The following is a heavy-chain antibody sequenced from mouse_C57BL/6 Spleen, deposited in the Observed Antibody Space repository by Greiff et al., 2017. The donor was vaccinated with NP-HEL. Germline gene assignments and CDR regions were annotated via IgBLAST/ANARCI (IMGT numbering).Heavy chain of an antibody. CDR2: IYPGDGDT. J-gene: IGHJ2*01. CDR3: ARRGASAGLDY. CDR1: GYAFSSSW. V-gene: IGHV1-82*01. Sequence: QESGPELVKPGASVKISCKASGYAFSSSWMNWVKQRPGKGLEWIGRIYPGDGDTNYNGKFKGKATLTADKSSSTAYMQLSSLTSEDSAVYFCARRGASAGLDYWGQGTTLTVSS.